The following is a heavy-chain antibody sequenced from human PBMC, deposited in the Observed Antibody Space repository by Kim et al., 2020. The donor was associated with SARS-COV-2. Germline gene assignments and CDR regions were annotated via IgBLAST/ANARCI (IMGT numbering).Heavy chain of an antibody. CDR3: ARVLGSSGFRNEYFQH. V-gene: IGHV4-31*02. Sequence: PSLKSRVTSSVDTSKNQFSLKLSSVTAADTAVYYCARVLGSSGFRNEYFQHWGQGTLVTVSS. J-gene: IGHJ1*01. D-gene: IGHD3-22*01.